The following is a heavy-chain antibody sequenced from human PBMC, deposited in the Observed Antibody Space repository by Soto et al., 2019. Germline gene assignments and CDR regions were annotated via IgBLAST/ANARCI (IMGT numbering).Heavy chain of an antibody. CDR3: ASADYYGSGSRFDP. D-gene: IGHD3-10*01. CDR2: IYHSGST. V-gene: IGHV4-4*02. CDR1: GGSISSSNW. Sequence: SETLSLTCAVSGGSISSSNWWSWVRQPPGKGLEWIGEIYHSGSTNYNPSLKSRVTISVDKSKSQFSLKLSSVTAADTAVYYCASADYYGSGSRFDPWGQGTLVTVSS. J-gene: IGHJ5*02.